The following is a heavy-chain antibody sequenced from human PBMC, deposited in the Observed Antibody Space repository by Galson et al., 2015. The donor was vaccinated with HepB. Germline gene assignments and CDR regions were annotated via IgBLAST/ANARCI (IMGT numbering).Heavy chain of an antibody. J-gene: IGHJ6*02. D-gene: IGHD4-23*01. CDR1: GGSFSAYS. Sequence: ETLSLTCAVYGGSFSAYSWIWIRQPPGKGLEWIGEINHSGSTNYNPSLKSRVTISVDTSKNQFSLKLSSVTAADTSVYYCAGEYGGNSYSYFYGVDVWGQGTTVTVSS. V-gene: IGHV4-34*01. CDR3: AGEYGGNSYSYFYGVDV. CDR2: INHSGST.